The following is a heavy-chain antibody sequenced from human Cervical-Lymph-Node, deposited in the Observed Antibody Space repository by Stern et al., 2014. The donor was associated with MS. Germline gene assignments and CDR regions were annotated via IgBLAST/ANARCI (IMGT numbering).Heavy chain of an antibody. CDR1: GFTVGRDY. V-gene: IGHV3-53*01. CDR2: ITNCGST. J-gene: IGHJ4*02. Sequence: EVKLVESGGGVIQPGESLRLSWTASGFTVGRDYMTWVRQAPGKGMEWVSLITNCGSTFYTDSVKGRFTISRDDSKNTVYLHMTSLRAEDTAMYYCARDTSSPERSDWWGQGTLVTVSS. D-gene: IGHD1-1*01. CDR3: ARDTSSPERSDW.